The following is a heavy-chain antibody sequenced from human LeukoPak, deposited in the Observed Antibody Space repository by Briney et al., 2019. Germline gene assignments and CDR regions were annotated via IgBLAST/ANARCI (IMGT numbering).Heavy chain of an antibody. CDR1: GYTFTSYY. Sequence: ASVKVSCKASGYTFTSYYMHWVRQAPGQGLEWMGIINPSGGSTNYAQKFQGRVTMTRDTSTSTVYMELSSLRSEDTAVCYCAKEVRIAAAGFFDYWGQGTLVTISS. J-gene: IGHJ4*02. CDR2: INPSGGST. V-gene: IGHV1-46*01. D-gene: IGHD6-13*01. CDR3: AKEVRIAAAGFFDY.